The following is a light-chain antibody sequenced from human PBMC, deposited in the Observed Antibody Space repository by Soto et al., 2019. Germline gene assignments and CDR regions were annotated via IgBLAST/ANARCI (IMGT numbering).Light chain of an antibody. V-gene: IGKV1-12*01. J-gene: IGKJ4*01. CDR1: QDINSW. CDR2: IAS. CDR3: QQSKSFPLT. Sequence: DIQMTQSPSSVSASVGDRVTITCRASQDINSWLTWYQQKPGKAPKVLIYIASRLQPGVPSRFSGRGSGTDFSLTFSNLQPEDFATYFCQQSKSFPLTFGGGTKVEIK.